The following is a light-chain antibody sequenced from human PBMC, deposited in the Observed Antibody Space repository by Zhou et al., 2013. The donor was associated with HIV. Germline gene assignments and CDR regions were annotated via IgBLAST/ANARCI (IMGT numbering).Light chain of an antibody. J-gene: IGKJ3*01. CDR2: GAS. CDR1: QSVSSSY. CDR3: QQYGSF. V-gene: IGKV3-20*01. Sequence: EIVLTQSPGTLSLSPGERATLSCRASQSVSSSYLGWYQQKPGQAPRLLIYGASSRATGIPDRFSGSGSGTDFTLTISRLEPEDFAVYYCQQYGSFFGPGTKVDIK.